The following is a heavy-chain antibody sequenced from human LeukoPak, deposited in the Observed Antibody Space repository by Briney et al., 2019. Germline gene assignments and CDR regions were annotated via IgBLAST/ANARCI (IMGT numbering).Heavy chain of an antibody. J-gene: IGHJ4*02. D-gene: IGHD3-22*01. V-gene: IGHV3-66*01. CDR1: GFTISSSY. CDR3: ARGAIGAYCDY. Sequence: AGGSLRLSCAASGFTISSSYMSWVRQVPGKGLEWVSCIYGADTIYYADFVKDRFTISRDSNRNILYLLMNSLRADDTAVYYCARGAIGAYCDYWGQGTLVTVSS. CDR2: IYGADTI.